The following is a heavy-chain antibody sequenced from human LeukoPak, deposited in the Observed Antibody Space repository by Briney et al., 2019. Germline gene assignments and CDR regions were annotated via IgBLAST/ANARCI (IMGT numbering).Heavy chain of an antibody. Sequence: SETLSLTCTVSGGSISDYYWTWIRQPPEKGLEWIGYIHSIGGTNYNPSLKSRATISVDTSKNQFSLELSSVTAADTAVYYCARAGYGDSDFDYWGQGTLVTVSS. V-gene: IGHV4-59*08. D-gene: IGHD4-17*01. J-gene: IGHJ4*02. CDR2: IHSIGGT. CDR3: ARAGYGDSDFDY. CDR1: GGSISDYY.